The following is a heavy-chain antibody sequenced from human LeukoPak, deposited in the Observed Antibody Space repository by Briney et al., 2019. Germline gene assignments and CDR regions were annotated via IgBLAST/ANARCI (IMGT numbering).Heavy chain of an antibody. V-gene: IGHV3-48*03. D-gene: IGHD2-15*01. CDR2: ITSSGKTV. Sequence: PGGSLRLSCAASGFTFSGYEVNWVRQAPGKGLEWVSYITSSGKTVYYADSVKGRFTISRDNAKTSLYLQMNSLRAEDTAVYYCARESPHCSGVRRFFDYWGERPGHR. CDR1: GFTFSGYE. CDR3: ARESPHCSGVRRFFDY. J-gene: IGHJ4*02.